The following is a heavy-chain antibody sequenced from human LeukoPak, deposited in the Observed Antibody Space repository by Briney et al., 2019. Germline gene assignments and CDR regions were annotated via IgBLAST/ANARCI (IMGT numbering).Heavy chain of an antibody. J-gene: IGHJ6*03. Sequence: SVKVSCKASGGTFSSYAISWVRQAPGQGLEWMGRIIPIFGIANYAQKFQGRVTITADESTSTAYMELSSLRSEDTAVYYCARENYYYYYMDVWGKGTTVTVSS. CDR1: GGTFSSYA. V-gene: IGHV1-69*15. CDR3: ARENYYYYYMDV. CDR2: IIPIFGIA.